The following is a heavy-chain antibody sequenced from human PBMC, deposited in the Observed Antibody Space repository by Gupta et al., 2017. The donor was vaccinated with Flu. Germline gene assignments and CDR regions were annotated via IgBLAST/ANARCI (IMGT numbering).Heavy chain of an antibody. CDR2: IYPGDSDT. D-gene: IGHD4-4*01. J-gene: IGHJ3*02. V-gene: IGHV5-51*01. CDR3: ARESFGDGYSLVI. CDR1: TSYW. Sequence: TSYWIGWVRQMPGKGLEWMGIIYPGDSDTRYSPSFQGQVTISADKSISTAYLQWSSLKASDTAMYYCARESFGDGYSLVIWGQGTMVTVSS.